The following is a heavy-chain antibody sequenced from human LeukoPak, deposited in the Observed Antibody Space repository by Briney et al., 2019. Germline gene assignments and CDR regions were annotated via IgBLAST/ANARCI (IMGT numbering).Heavy chain of an antibody. Sequence: ASVKVSCKASGYTFTSYAMHWVRQAPGQRLEWMGWINDGNGNTKYSQKFQGRVTITRDTSASTAYMELSSLRSEDTAVYYCARDDGEVTMVRGGGQYYFDYWGQGTLVTVSS. CDR1: GYTFTSYA. V-gene: IGHV1-3*01. CDR2: INDGNGNT. J-gene: IGHJ4*02. D-gene: IGHD3-10*01. CDR3: ARDDGEVTMVRGGGQYYFDY.